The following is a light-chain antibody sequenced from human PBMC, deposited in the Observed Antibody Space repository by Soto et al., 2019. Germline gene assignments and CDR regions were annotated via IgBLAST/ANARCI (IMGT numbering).Light chain of an antibody. CDR1: DIGTKL. CDR2: DDD. CDR3: QVWDSSTDIYV. V-gene: IGLV3-21*04. Sequence: SYELTQPPSVSVAPGGTASINCGESDIGTKLVQWYQQKPGQAPVLVMSDDDDRPSGIPERFSGSNSVNTATLTISRVEAGDEADYYCQVWDSSTDIYVFGTGTKVTVL. J-gene: IGLJ1*01.